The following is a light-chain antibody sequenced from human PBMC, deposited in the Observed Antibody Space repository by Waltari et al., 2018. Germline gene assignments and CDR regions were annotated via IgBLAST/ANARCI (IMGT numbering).Light chain of an antibody. Sequence: DIVMTQSPDSLAVSLGERATINCKSSQTVLYRSNNKNYLAWYQQKPGQPPKLLISWASTRESGVPDRFSGSGSGTDFTLTISSLQAEDVAVYYCQQYYSTLPYTFGQGTKLEIK. V-gene: IGKV4-1*01. CDR3: QQYYSTLPYT. CDR1: QTVLYRSNNKNY. J-gene: IGKJ2*01. CDR2: WAS.